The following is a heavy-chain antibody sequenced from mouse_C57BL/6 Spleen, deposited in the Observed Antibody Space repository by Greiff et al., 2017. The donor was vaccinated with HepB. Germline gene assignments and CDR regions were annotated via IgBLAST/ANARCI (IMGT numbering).Heavy chain of an antibody. CDR2: INYDGSST. J-gene: IGHJ1*03. V-gene: IGHV5-16*01. CDR3: AREIYYGSSGWYFDV. D-gene: IGHD1-1*01. Sequence: EVKLVESEGGLVQPGSSMKLSCTASGFTFSDYYMAWVRQVPEKGLEWVANINYDGSSTYYLDSLKSRFIISRDNAKNILYLQMSSLKSEDTATYYCAREIYYGSSGWYFDVWGTGTTVTVSS. CDR1: GFTFSDYY.